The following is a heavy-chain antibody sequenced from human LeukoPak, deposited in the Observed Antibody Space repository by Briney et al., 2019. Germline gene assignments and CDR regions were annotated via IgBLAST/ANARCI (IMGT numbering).Heavy chain of an antibody. CDR2: INPNSGGT. D-gene: IGHD2-21*01. J-gene: IGHJ4*02. CDR3: ASGSDISSFYLYYSDY. Sequence: ASMKVSCKASGYTFTGYFIHWVRQTPGQGLGWMGCINPNSGGTYYAQRFQDRVTMTRDTSISTAYMELSRLRSDDTAVYYCASGSDISSFYLYYSDYWGQGSLVTVSS. CDR1: GYTFTGYF. V-gene: IGHV1-2*02.